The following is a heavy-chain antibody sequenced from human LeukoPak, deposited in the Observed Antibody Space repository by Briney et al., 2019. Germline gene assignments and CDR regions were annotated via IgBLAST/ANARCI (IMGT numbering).Heavy chain of an antibody. CDR1: GFSISDYY. Sequence: GGSLRLSCEASGFSISDYYMSWIRQAPGEGLEWVAYISHTGASEFHADPAKGRFAISRDNAQNSVYLQMNSLRVEDTAPYFCVRGVETTLSLDLWGQGSLVTVSS. D-gene: IGHD1-1*01. J-gene: IGHJ5*02. CDR2: ISHTGASE. CDR3: VRGVETTLSLDL. V-gene: IGHV3-11*01.